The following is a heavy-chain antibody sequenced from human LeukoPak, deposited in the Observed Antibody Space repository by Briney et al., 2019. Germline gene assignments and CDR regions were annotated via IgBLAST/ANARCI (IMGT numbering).Heavy chain of an antibody. CDR2: IREDGSEA. CDR1: GFIFSNFW. CDR3: XXXLYFRENSYAGPFDQ. J-gene: IGHJ4*02. Sequence: GGSLRLSCEASGFIFSNFWMSWVRQAPGKGLEWVANIREDGSEAYYVDFVKGRFTISRDNDKNSLHLQMNSLRVEDTAVYYXXXXLYFRENSYAGPFDQWGQGTLVTVSS. V-gene: IGHV3-7*01. D-gene: IGHD5-18*01.